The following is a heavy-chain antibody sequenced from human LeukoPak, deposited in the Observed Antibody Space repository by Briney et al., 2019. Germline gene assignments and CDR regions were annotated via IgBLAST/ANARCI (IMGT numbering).Heavy chain of an antibody. D-gene: IGHD3-16*02. J-gene: IGHJ4*02. CDR2: ISYDGSNK. CDR1: GFTFSAYG. Sequence: GGSLRLSCAASGFTFSAYGMHWVRQAPGKGLEWVAVISYDGSNKYYVDSVKGRFTISRDNSKNTLYLQMNSLRSDDTAVYYCAKDIAVDYDYIWGSYRPVLFDHWGQGTLVTVSS. V-gene: IGHV3-30*18. CDR3: AKDIAVDYDYIWGSYRPVLFDH.